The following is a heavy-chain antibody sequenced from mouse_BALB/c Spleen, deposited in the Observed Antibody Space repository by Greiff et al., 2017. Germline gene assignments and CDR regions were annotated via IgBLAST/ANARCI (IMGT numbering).Heavy chain of an antibody. CDR1: GYTFTSYW. J-gene: IGHJ1*01. CDR2: INPSNGRT. V-gene: IGHV1S81*02. Sequence: VQLQQSGAELVKPGASVKLSCKASGYTFTSYWMHWVKQRPGQGLEWIGEINPSNGRTNYNEKFKSKATLTVDKSSSTAYMQLSSLTSEDSAVYYCARNYGSSYGSWYFDVWGAGTTVTVSS. CDR3: ARNYGSSYGSWYFDV. D-gene: IGHD1-1*01.